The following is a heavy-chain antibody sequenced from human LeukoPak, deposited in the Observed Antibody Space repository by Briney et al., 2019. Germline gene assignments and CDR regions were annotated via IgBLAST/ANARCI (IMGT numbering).Heavy chain of an antibody. V-gene: IGHV4-34*01. CDR3: ARRSIAADYYFDY. Sequence: SETLSLTCTVSGGSISSYYWSWIRQPPGKGLEWIGEINHSGSTNYNPSLKSRVTISVDTSKNQFSLKLSSVTAADTAVYYCARRSIAADYYFDYWGQGTLVTVSS. D-gene: IGHD6-13*01. J-gene: IGHJ4*02. CDR2: INHSGST. CDR1: GGSISSYY.